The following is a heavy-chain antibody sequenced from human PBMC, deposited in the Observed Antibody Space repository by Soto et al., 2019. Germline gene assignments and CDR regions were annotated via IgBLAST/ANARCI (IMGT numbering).Heavy chain of an antibody. CDR3: ARGGDWSHDAFDI. J-gene: IGHJ3*02. D-gene: IGHD2-21*01. CDR1: GFTFSDYY. Sequence: PGGSLRLSCAASGFTFSDYYMNWIRQAPGKGLEWVSYIGSGESTIYYADSVKGRFTISRDNAKNSLYLQMNSLRADDTAVYYCARGGDWSHDAFDIWGPGTMVTVSS. V-gene: IGHV3-11*01. CDR2: IGSGESTI.